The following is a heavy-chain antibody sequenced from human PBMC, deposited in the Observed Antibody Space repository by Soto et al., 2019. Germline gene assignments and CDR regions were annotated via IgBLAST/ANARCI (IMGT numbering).Heavy chain of an antibody. CDR2: IYYSGST. Sequence: SETLSLTCTVSGGSISSYYWSWIRQPPGKGLEWIGYIYYSGSTNYNPSLKSRVTISVDTSKNQFSLKLSSVTAADAAVYYCARIYGSAAGDFWGQGTLVTVSS. CDR3: ARIYGSAAGDF. J-gene: IGHJ4*02. V-gene: IGHV4-59*01. CDR1: GGSISSYY. D-gene: IGHD6-13*01.